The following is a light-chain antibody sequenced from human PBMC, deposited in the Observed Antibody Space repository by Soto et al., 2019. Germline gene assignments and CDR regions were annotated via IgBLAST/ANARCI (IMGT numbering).Light chain of an antibody. V-gene: IGKV3-11*01. CDR2: DAS. J-gene: IGKJ4*01. CDR1: RSVGTY. CDR3: QQRRAWPRV. Sequence: EIVLTQSPATLSLSPGERATLSCRASRSVGTYLVWYQQKPGQAPRLLIYDASKRAIGIPDRFSGSGSGTDFTLTISSLEPGDSAVYYCQQRRAWPRVFGGGTRME.